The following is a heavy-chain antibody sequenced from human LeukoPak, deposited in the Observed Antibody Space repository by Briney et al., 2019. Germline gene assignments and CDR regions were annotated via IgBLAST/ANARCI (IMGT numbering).Heavy chain of an antibody. CDR2: IYYSGST. V-gene: IGHV4-39*07. D-gene: IGHD3-10*01. CDR1: GGSISSSSYY. Sequence: PSETLSLTCTVSGGSISSSSYYWGWIRQPPGKGLEWIGSIYYSGSTYYNPSLKSRVTISVDTSKNQFSLKLSSVTAADTAVYYCARDFWFKGSGSYPPLYYFDYWGQGTLVTVSS. J-gene: IGHJ4*02. CDR3: ARDFWFKGSGSYPPLYYFDY.